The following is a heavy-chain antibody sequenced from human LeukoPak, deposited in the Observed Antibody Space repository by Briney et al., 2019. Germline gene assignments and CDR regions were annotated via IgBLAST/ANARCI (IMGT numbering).Heavy chain of an antibody. CDR3: TRGKGGYVNAFDI. CDR1: GFTFSSYW. J-gene: IGHJ3*02. V-gene: IGHV3-74*01. Sequence: PGGSLRLSCAASGFTFSSYWMHWVRHAPGKGLVWVSRIKSDGTSTSNADSVRGRFTISRDNAKNTLYLQMNSLRAEDTAVYYCTRGKGGYVNAFDIWGQGTMVTVSS. CDR2: IKSDGTST. D-gene: IGHD5-12*01.